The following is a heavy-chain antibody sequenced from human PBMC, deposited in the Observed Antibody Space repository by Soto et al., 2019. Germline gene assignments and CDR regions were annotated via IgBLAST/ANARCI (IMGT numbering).Heavy chain of an antibody. J-gene: IGHJ4*02. Sequence: QVLLVESGGGVVQPGTSLRLSCAASGFTIGSYGMHWVRQAPGKGLEWVAGLWYAGGDKYYGDSVRGRLTISRYNSRNTLYLHMNSLRAEDTAVYYCVRGPYYGLYYFHSWGEGTLVTVSS. D-gene: IGHD3-10*01. CDR2: LWYAGGDK. V-gene: IGHV3-33*01. CDR3: VRGPYYGLYYFHS. CDR1: GFTIGSYG.